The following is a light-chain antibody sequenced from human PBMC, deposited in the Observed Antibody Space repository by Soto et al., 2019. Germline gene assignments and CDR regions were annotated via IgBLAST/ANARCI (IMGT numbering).Light chain of an antibody. CDR3: QQFNSYPRT. Sequence: DIQLTQSPSVLSASVGDRVTLTCRASQGINTFLAWYQQKPGKAPTLLIHDAYILHPGVPSRFRGSGSRTDFTLTITYLQPEDFATYYCQQFNSYPRTFGQGTKLQIK. V-gene: IGKV1-9*01. CDR2: DAY. J-gene: IGKJ2*02. CDR1: QGINTF.